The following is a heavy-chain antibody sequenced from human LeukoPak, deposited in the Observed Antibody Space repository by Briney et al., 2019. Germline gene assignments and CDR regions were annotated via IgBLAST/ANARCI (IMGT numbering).Heavy chain of an antibody. CDR2: ISSSSSTI. Sequence: GGSLRLSCAASGFTFSSYSMNWVRQAPGKGLEGVSYISSSSSTIYYADSVRGRFTISRDNAKNSLYLQMNSLRAEDTAVYYCARTYYDILTGYNPYFDYWGQGILVTVSS. CDR3: ARTYYDILTGYNPYFDY. CDR1: GFTFSSYS. D-gene: IGHD3-9*01. J-gene: IGHJ4*02. V-gene: IGHV3-48*01.